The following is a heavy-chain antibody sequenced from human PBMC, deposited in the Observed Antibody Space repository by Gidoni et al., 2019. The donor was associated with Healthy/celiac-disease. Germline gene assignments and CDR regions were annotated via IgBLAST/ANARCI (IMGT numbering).Heavy chain of an antibody. V-gene: IGHV4-39*01. CDR2: IYYSGST. D-gene: IGHD3-10*01. CDR1: GRSISSSSYY. Sequence: QLQLQESGPGLVKPSETLSLTCTVSGRSISSSSYYWGWLRQPPGKGLEWIGSIYYSGSTYYNPSLKSRVTISVDTSKNQFSLKLSSVTAADTAVYYCASLLWFGELSVDPWGQGTLVTVSS. J-gene: IGHJ5*02. CDR3: ASLLWFGELSVDP.